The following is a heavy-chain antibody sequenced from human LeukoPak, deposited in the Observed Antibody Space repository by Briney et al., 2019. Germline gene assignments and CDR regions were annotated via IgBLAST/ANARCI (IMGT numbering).Heavy chain of an antibody. J-gene: IGHJ4*02. CDR3: AKSSSLVVITNFDY. Sequence: GGSLRLSCAASGFTFSSYAMSWVRQAPGKGLEWASGISGGAISTYYADSVKGRFTISRDNSKNTLYLQMNSLRAEDTAAYYCAKSSSLVVITNFDYWGQGTLFTVSS. D-gene: IGHD3-22*01. CDR1: GFTFSSYA. CDR2: ISGGAIST. V-gene: IGHV3-23*01.